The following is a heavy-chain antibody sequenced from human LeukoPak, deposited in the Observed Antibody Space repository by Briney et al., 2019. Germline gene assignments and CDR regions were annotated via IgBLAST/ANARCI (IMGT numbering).Heavy chain of an antibody. CDR1: GYTFTSYD. CDR2: MNPNSGNT. V-gene: IGHV1-8*01. CDR3: ARGHSGQLENWFDP. J-gene: IGHJ5*02. D-gene: IGHD2-2*01. Sequence: ASVKVSCKASGYTFTSYDINWVRQATGQGLEWMGWMNPNSGNTGYAQKFQGRVTMTRNTSISTASMELSSLRSEDTAVYYCARGHSGQLENWFDPWGQGTLVTVSS.